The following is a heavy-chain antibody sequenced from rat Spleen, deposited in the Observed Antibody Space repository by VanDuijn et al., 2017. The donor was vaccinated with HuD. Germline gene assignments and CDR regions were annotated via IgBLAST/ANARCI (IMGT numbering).Heavy chain of an antibody. CDR2: INKDSSKK. CDR3: VRGELGVQN. D-gene: IGHD4-3*01. V-gene: IGHV4-2*01. J-gene: IGHJ2*01. CDR1: GFNFNDHW. Sequence: EVKLVESGGGLVQPGRSLKLSCAASGFNFNDHWMGWVRQAPGKGLEWIGEINKDSSKKNYNPSLKDKFTNSRDNAQNTLYLKMSTLGSEDTATYFCVRGELGVQNWGQGVMVTVSS.